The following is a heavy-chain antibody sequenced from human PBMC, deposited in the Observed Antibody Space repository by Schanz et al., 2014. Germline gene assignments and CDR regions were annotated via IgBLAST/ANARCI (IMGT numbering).Heavy chain of an antibody. V-gene: IGHV3-30*02. CDR2: IHYDGTYK. CDR3: AKLDGYAYGSMGQEYFDY. Sequence: VQLVESGGGLVKSGGSLRLSCAASGFIFRTYGMHWVRQAPGKGLEWVAFIHYDGTYKYYADSVKGRFTISRDNSENTLYLQMISLRAEDTAVYYCAKLDGYAYGSMGQEYFDYWGQGTLVAVSS. CDR1: GFIFRTYG. D-gene: IGHD5-18*01. J-gene: IGHJ4*02.